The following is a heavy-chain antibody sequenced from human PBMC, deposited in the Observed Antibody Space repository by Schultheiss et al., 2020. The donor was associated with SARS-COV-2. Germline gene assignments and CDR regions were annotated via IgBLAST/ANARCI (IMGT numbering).Heavy chain of an antibody. Sequence: SETLSLTCNVSGVSVSSYCWNWIRQLPGKGLEWIGFIHDSGSTNYNPSLKSRVTISVDTPKNQFSLKLTSVTAADTAVYYCARLQYSSAWYWDGPNWFDPWGQGTLVTVSS. V-gene: IGHV4-59*08. CDR1: GVSVSSYC. D-gene: IGHD6-19*01. CDR3: ARLQYSSAWYWDGPNWFDP. CDR2: IHDSGST. J-gene: IGHJ5*02.